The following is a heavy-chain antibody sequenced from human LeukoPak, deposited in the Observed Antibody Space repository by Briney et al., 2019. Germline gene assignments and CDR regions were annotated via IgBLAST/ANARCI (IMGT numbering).Heavy chain of an antibody. J-gene: IGHJ4*02. CDR2: IIPIFGTA. CDR3: ARELSGRGVIK. Sequence: ASVKVSCKASGGTFSNYAISWVRQAPGQGLEWMGGIIPIFGTANYAQKFQGRVTITADESTSTAYMELSSLRSEDTAVYYCARELSGRGVIKWGQGTLVTVSS. CDR1: GGTFSNYA. D-gene: IGHD3-10*01. V-gene: IGHV1-69*13.